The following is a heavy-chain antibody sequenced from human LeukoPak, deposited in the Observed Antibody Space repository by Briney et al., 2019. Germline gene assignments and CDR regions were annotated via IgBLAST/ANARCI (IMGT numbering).Heavy chain of an antibody. D-gene: IGHD3-10*02. CDR3: ARDCSGRSQPLVSYYYMDV. CDR1: GYTFTGYY. CDR2: INPNSGGT. J-gene: IGHJ6*03. Sequence: ASVKVSCKASGYTFTGYYMHWVRQAPGQGLEWMGWINPNSGGTNYAQKFQGRVTMTRDTSISTAHMELSRLRSDDAAVYYCARDCSGRSQPLVSYYYMDVWGKGTTVTISS. V-gene: IGHV1-2*02.